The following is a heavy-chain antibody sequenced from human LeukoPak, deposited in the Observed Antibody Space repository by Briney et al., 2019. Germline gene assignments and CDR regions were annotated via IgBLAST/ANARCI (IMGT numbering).Heavy chain of an antibody. D-gene: IGHD3-3*01. J-gene: IGHJ4*02. CDR1: GFTLSSCA. Sequence: PGRSLRLSCAASGFTLSSCAKSWVREAPAKGLEWVSAISSSGGSTYYADSVKGRFTISRDNSKNTLYLQMNSLRAEDTAVYYCAKDRSWSGYFFDYWGQGTLVTVCS. CDR2: ISSSGGST. V-gene: IGHV3-23*01. CDR3: AKDRSWSGYFFDY.